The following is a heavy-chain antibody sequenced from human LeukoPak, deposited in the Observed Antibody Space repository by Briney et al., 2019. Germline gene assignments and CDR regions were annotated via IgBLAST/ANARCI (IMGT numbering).Heavy chain of an antibody. D-gene: IGHD3-3*01. CDR3: ARDEVTIFGVVIVNYYYGMDV. V-gene: IGHV4-4*07. CDR2: IYTSGST. Sequence: PSETLSLTCTVSGGSISSYYWSWIRQPAGKGLEWIGRIYTSGSTNYNPSLKSRVTMSVDTSKNQFSLKLSSVTAADTAVYYCARDEVTIFGVVIVNYYYGMDVWGQGTTVTVSS. J-gene: IGHJ6*02. CDR1: GGSISSYY.